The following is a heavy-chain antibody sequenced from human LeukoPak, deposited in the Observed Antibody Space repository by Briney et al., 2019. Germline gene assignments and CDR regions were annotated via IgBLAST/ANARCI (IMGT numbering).Heavy chain of an antibody. Sequence: GESLKISCKGSGYSFTSYWIGWVRQMPGKGLEWMGIIYPGDSDTRYSPSFQGQVTISADKSISTAYLQWSSLKASDTAMYYCARLGLFTAVAATDAFDIWGQGTMATVSS. CDR2: IYPGDSDT. CDR3: ARLGLFTAVAATDAFDI. V-gene: IGHV5-51*01. J-gene: IGHJ3*02. D-gene: IGHD6-19*01. CDR1: GYSFTSYW.